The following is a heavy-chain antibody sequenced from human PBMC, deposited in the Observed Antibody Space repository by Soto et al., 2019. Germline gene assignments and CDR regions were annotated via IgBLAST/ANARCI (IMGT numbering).Heavy chain of an antibody. CDR1: GVSISSHDW. CDR3: LTRDTGRFY. Sequence: QVQLQESGPGLVKPSGTLSLTCAVSGVSISSHDWWTWVRQPPGKGLEWIGESHQSGNTNYNSSLASRVTISRDKSTKQFSLKLTSVTVADTAVYYCLTRDTGRFYWGQGTLVTVSS. V-gene: IGHV4-4*02. D-gene: IGHD4-17*01. J-gene: IGHJ1*01. CDR2: SHQSGNT.